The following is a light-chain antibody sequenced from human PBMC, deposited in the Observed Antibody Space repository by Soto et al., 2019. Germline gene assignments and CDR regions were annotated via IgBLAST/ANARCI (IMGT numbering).Light chain of an antibody. Sequence: EVVMTQSPATLSVSPGERATLSCRASQSVGTYLAWYQQKPGQAPRLLIYGASTRATGIPARFSGSGSGTEFTLTINSLQSEDFVVYYCQQYDNWPPTFGQGTRLEIK. J-gene: IGKJ5*01. CDR3: QQYDNWPPT. V-gene: IGKV3D-15*01. CDR1: QSVGTY. CDR2: GAS.